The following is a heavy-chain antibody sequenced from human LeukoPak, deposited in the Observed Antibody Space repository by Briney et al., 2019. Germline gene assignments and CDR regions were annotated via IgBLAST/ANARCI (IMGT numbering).Heavy chain of an antibody. Sequence: SQTLSLTCAISGDSIFTNNVAWNWLRQSPSRGLVWLGRTYYRSKWSFDYAVSVKSRITINADTSKNQFSLQRSAVTPEDTAVYYCARGKYTSFDNWGQGTLVTVSS. CDR2: TYYRSKWSF. V-gene: IGHV6-1*01. CDR3: ARGKYTSFDN. J-gene: IGHJ4*02. CDR1: GDSIFTNNVA. D-gene: IGHD6-6*01.